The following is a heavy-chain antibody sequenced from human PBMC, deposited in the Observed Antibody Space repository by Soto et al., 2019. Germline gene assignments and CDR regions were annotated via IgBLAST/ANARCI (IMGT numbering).Heavy chain of an antibody. D-gene: IGHD6-13*01. CDR3: ATDRVTLPGTFGY. CDR2: ISSSGSSI. Sequence: TGGSLRLSCAGSGFSLSDYYMSWMRQAPGKGLEWVSYISSSGSSIYYADSVKGRFTISRDNAKNSMYLQMNGLRAEDTAMYYCATDRVTLPGTFGYWGQGTLVTVSS. CDR1: GFSLSDYY. J-gene: IGHJ4*02. V-gene: IGHV3-11*01.